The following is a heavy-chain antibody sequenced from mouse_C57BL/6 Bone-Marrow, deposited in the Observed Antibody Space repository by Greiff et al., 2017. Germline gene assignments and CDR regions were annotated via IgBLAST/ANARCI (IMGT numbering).Heavy chain of an antibody. Sequence: VQLQQSGAELVKPGASVKLSCTASGFNIKDYYLPWVKQRTEQGLEWIGRIDPEDGETKYAPKFQAMATITADTSSNTSYLQLSSLTSEDTAVDYCTRSLIYYGTNYWGQGTTLTVSS. CDR3: TRSLIYYGTNY. D-gene: IGHD1-1*01. CDR1: GFNIKDYY. V-gene: IGHV14-2*01. CDR2: IDPEDGET. J-gene: IGHJ2*01.